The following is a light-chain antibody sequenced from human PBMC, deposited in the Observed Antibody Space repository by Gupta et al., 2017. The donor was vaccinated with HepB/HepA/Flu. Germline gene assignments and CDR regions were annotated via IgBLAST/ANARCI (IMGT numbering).Light chain of an antibody. CDR3: SSDTSSDTVV. CDR1: SSDVGGYNY. J-gene: IGLJ3*02. Sequence: QSALTQPASVSESPGHSITIPCTGTSSDVGGYNYVSWFQQHPAKAPKLMIYDVTNRPTGVSSRFSGSKSGNTASLTISGLQAEDEADYYCSSDTSSDTVVFGGGTKVTVL. CDR2: DVT. V-gene: IGLV2-14*03.